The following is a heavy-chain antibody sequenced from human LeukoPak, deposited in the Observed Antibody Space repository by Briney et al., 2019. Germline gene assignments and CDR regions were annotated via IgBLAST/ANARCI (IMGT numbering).Heavy chain of an antibody. CDR3: ARSSSSRYYYYYYMDV. V-gene: IGHV3-23*01. J-gene: IGHJ6*03. CDR1: GFTFSTYA. CDR2: FSGSGGTT. D-gene: IGHD6-6*01. Sequence: GGSLRLSSAASGFTFSTYAMSWVRQAPGKGLEWVSGFSGSGGTTYYADSVKGRFTISRDNSKNTLYLQMNSLRAEDTAVYYCARSSSSRYYYYYYMDVWGKGTTVTVSS.